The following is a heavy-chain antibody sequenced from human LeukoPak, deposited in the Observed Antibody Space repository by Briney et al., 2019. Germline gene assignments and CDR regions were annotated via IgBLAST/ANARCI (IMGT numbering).Heavy chain of an antibody. Sequence: GGSLRLSGAASGFTFSNYDMHWVRQAPGKGLEWVAVISSGGSDKYYPDSVKGRFTISRDNSKNTLYLQMNSLRPEDTAVYYCAKDAAAAGSFDFWGQGTLVTVSS. D-gene: IGHD6-13*01. CDR2: ISSGGSDK. CDR1: GFTFSNYD. CDR3: AKDAAAAGSFDF. V-gene: IGHV3-30*18. J-gene: IGHJ4*02.